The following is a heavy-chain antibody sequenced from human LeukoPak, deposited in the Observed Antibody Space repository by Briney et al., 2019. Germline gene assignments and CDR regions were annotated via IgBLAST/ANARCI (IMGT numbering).Heavy chain of an antibody. CDR2: TYYRSKWYY. J-gene: IGHJ6*02. CDR3: SLARSEYHYGMDV. CDR1: GDSVSSISAA. Sequence: SQTLSLTCAISGDSVSSISAAWNWIRQSPSRGLERLGRTYYRSKWYYEYAVSVKSRINISPDTFKNQFSLQLTSVTPEDTAVYYCSLARSEYHYGMDVWGQGTTVTVSS. V-gene: IGHV6-1*01.